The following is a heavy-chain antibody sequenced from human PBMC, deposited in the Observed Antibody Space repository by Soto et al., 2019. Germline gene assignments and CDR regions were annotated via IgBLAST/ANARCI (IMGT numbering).Heavy chain of an antibody. Sequence: PSETLSLTCTFSVVSFRSGSYHCSWIRQPPGKGLEWIGYVYHTGRTSYNPSLKSRVSISMDTSKNQFSLDLDSVTTADTAVYFCARAFAFFDSWGQGTLVNVSS. V-gene: IGHV4-61*01. D-gene: IGHD3-3*01. CDR2: VYHTGRT. J-gene: IGHJ4*02. CDR1: VVSFRSGSYH. CDR3: ARAFAFFDS.